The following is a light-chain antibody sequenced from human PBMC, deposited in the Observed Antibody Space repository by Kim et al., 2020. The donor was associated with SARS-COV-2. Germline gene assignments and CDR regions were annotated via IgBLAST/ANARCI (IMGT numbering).Light chain of an antibody. CDR3: SSSTSTSTWV. CDR2: DVS. J-gene: IGLJ3*02. CDR1: SSDVGGYNS. V-gene: IGLV2-14*03. Sequence: GRAITISCTGTSSDVGGYNSVSGYQQHPGKAPKLMIYDVSNRPSGVSNRFSASKSGNTASLTISGLQAEDEADYYCSSSTSTSTWVFGGGTQLTVL.